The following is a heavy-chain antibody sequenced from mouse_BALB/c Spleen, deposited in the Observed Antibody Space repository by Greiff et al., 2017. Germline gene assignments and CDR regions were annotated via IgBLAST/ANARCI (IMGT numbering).Heavy chain of an antibody. CDR2: IDPANGNT. CDR1: GFNIKDTY. D-gene: IGHD2-3*01. V-gene: IGHV14-3*02. Sequence: EVQLVESGAELVKPGASVKLSCTASGFNIKDTYMHWVKQRPEQGLEWIGRIDPANGNTKYDPKFQGKATITADTSSNTAYLQLSSLTSEDTAVYYCARCDGYYVAWFAYWGQGTLVTVSA. J-gene: IGHJ3*01. CDR3: ARCDGYYVAWFAY.